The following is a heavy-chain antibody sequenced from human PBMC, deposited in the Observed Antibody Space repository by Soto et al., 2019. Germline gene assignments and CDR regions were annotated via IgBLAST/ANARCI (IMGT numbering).Heavy chain of an antibody. V-gene: IGHV1-8*01. CDR2: MNPKSGNT. Sequence: GASVKVSCKASGYPFTSDINWVRQAPGRGLECMGWMNPKSGNTGYAQKFQGRVTMTRDTSITTAYMELSSLRSEDTAVYYCARDLTTVTHPFDYWGQGTLVTVSS. CDR1: GYPFTSD. J-gene: IGHJ4*02. CDR3: ARDLTTVTHPFDY. D-gene: IGHD4-17*01.